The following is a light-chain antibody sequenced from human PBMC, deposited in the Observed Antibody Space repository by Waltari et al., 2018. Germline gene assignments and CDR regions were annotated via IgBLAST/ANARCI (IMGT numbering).Light chain of an antibody. V-gene: IGKV3-20*01. Sequence: ELVLTQSPGTLTLSPGETATLPCRASQSVSNNYLAWYQQKPGQAPRLLIYGATSRATGIPDRFSGSGSGTDFSLTISRLEPEDCAVYYCQQYGSSPRTFGQGTKVEIK. J-gene: IGKJ1*01. CDR1: QSVSNNY. CDR2: GAT. CDR3: QQYGSSPRT.